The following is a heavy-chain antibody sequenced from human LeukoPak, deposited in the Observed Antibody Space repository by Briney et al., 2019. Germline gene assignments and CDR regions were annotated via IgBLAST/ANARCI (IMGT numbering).Heavy chain of an antibody. CDR1: GGSISSGSYY. CDR3: AREGYYCSGGSCFHNWFDP. Sequence: SETLSLTCTVSGGSISSGSYYWSWIRQPAGKGLEWIGHIYTSGSTNYNPSLKSRVTISVDTSKNQFSLKLSSVTAADTAVYYCAREGYYCSGGSCFHNWFDPWGQGTLVTVSS. V-gene: IGHV4-61*09. J-gene: IGHJ5*02. CDR2: IYTSGST. D-gene: IGHD2-15*01.